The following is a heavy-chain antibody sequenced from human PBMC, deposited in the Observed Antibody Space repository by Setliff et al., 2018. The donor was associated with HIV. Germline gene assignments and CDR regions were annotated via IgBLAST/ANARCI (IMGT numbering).Heavy chain of an antibody. CDR2: ISFDGSNK. CDR1: EFTLSAYA. J-gene: IGHJ3*02. V-gene: IGHV3-30*04. Sequence: RLSCAVSEFTLSAYAMHWVRQAPGEGLEWVGVISFDGSNKYYAHSVKGRFTISRDISKNTVYLQMNSLRTDDTAVYYCARGRMGYSSSWYAGGNIWGQGTMVTVSS. D-gene: IGHD6-13*01. CDR3: ARGRMGYSSSWYAGGNI.